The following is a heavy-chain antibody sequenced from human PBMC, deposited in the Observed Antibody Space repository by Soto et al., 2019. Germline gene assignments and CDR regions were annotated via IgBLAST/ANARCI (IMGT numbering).Heavy chain of an antibody. CDR1: GFTFNTYG. D-gene: IGHD2-21*02. CDR3: ARIGPYCGGDCYPDFDF. J-gene: IGHJ4*02. Sequence: EVQLLESGGGLVQPGGSLTLSCAASGFTFNTYGMTWVRQAPGKGLEWVSTVSVSGVGTYYADPVKGRFTISRVNSKNTMYLQMSNLRAEDTAVYFCARIGPYCGGDCYPDFDFWGLGTPVTVSS. CDR2: VSVSGVGT. V-gene: IGHV3-23*01.